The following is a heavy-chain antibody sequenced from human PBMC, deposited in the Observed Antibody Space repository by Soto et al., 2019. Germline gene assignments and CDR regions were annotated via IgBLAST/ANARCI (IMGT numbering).Heavy chain of an antibody. D-gene: IGHD2-15*01. V-gene: IGHV3-30-3*01. CDR3: ARGIAVVVAARQYFDY. J-gene: IGHJ4*02. CDR2: ISYDGSNK. Sequence: PGGSLRLSCAASGFTFSSYAMHWVRQAPGKGLEWVAVISYDGSNKYYADSVKGRFTISRDNSKNTLYLQMNSLRAEDTAVYYCARGIAVVVAARQYFDYWGQGTLVTVSS. CDR1: GFTFSSYA.